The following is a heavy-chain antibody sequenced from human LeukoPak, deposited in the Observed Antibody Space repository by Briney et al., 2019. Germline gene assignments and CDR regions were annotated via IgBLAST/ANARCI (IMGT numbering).Heavy chain of an antibody. CDR2: IWYDGSNK. D-gene: IGHD3-10*01. CDR1: GFTFSSYG. V-gene: IGHV3-33*01. Sequence: GRSLRLSCAASGFTFSSYGMHWVRQAPGKGLEWVAVIWYDGSNKYYADSVKGRFTISRDNSKNTLYLQMNSLRAEDTAVYYCTTVLLWFGELFRSDYWGQGTLVTVSS. J-gene: IGHJ4*02. CDR3: TTVLLWFGELFRSDY.